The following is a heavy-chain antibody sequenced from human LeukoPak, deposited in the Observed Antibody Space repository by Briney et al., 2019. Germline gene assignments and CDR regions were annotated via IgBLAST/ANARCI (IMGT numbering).Heavy chain of an antibody. CDR3: ARGPTDYDILTGYSPQPGFDY. Sequence: PSETLSLTCAVYGGSFSGYYWSWIRQPPGKGLEWIGEINHSGSTNYNPSLKSRVTISVGTSKNQFSLKLSSVTAADTAVYYCARGPTDYDILTGYSPQPGFDYWGQGTLVTVSS. CDR1: GGSFSGYY. V-gene: IGHV4-34*01. D-gene: IGHD3-9*01. CDR2: INHSGST. J-gene: IGHJ4*02.